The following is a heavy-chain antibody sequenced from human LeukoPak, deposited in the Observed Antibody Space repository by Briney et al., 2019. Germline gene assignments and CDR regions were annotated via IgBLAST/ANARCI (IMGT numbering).Heavy chain of an antibody. CDR1: GYTFTSYG. D-gene: IGHD3-10*01. CDR2: ISAYNGNT. V-gene: IGHV1-18*01. CDR3: ARTVTRYYYYGMDV. J-gene: IGHJ6*02. Sequence: ASVKVSCKASGYTFTSYGISWVRQAPGQGLEWMGWISAYNGNTNYAQKLQGRVTMTTDTSTSTAYMELRSLRSDDAAVYYCARTVTRYYYYGMDVWGQGTTVTVSS.